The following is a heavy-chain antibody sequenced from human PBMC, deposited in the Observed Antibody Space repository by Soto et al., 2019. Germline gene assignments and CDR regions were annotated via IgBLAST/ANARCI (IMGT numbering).Heavy chain of an antibody. V-gene: IGHV4-59*01. J-gene: IGHJ4*02. CDR3: TRGGDAYKNGH. D-gene: IGHD2-21*01. Sequence: SETLSLTCTVSGGSIRGYYWSWIRQPPGKGLEWIGYMYNTGSTVYNPSLKSRVTMSVDTSKNQFSLKLTSVNAADTAVYYCTRGGDAYKNGHWGQGTLVTVS. CDR2: MYNTGST. CDR1: GGSIRGYY.